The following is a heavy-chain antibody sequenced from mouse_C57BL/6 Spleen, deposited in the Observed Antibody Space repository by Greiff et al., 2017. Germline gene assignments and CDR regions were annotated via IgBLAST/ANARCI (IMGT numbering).Heavy chain of an antibody. CDR3: GSVRTFYAMGY. J-gene: IGHJ4*01. V-gene: IGHV5-16*01. CDR1: GFTFSDYY. CDR2: INYDGSST. Sequence: EVNLVESEGGLVQPGSSMKLSCTASGFTFSDYYMAWVRQVPEKGLEWVANINYDGSSTYYLGYLKSRFIISRDNAKNILYLQMSSLKSEDTATYYSGSVRTFYAMGYWGQRASVTVSS.